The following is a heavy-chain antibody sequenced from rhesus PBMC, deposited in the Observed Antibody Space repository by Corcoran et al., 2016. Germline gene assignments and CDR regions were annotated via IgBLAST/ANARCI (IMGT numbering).Heavy chain of an antibody. CDR3: ARATTAPWYFDL. CDR2: IHGNTANT. CDR1: GGSISDTYY. V-gene: IGHV4S9*01. Sequence: QVQLQESGPGLVKPSETLSLTCAVSGGSISDTYYWNWIRQSPGKGLEWVGNIHGNTANTYDSPSLKSRVTISQDTSKNQVFLKLNSVTAADTAIYYGARATTAPWYFDLWGPGTPITISS. J-gene: IGHJ2*01. D-gene: IGHD1-14*01.